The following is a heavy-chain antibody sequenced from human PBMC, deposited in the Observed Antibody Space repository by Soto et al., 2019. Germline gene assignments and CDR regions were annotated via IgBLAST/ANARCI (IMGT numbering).Heavy chain of an antibody. D-gene: IGHD2-2*01. V-gene: IGHV3-64*01. J-gene: IGHJ6*03. Sequence: EVQLVESGGGLVQPWGSLRLSCAASGFTFSSYAMHWVRQAPGKGLEYVSVISSNGGNTYYANPVKGRFTISRDNSKNILYLQMGSLRPEDMAVYYCARGEYRSNPFRFYYYYIDVWGKGTTVTVSS. CDR3: ARGEYRSNPFRFYYYYIDV. CDR1: GFTFSSYA. CDR2: ISSNGGNT.